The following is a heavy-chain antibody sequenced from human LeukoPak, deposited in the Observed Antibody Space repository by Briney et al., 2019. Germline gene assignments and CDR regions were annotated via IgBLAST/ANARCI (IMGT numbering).Heavy chain of an antibody. CDR3: AREYFDWLLFDY. J-gene: IGHJ4*02. CDR1: GYTFTGYY. D-gene: IGHD3-9*01. Sequence: ASVKVSCKASGYTFTGYYMHWVRQAPGQGLEWMGWISAYNGNTNYAQKLQGRVTMTTDTSTSTAYMELRSLRSDDTAVYYCAREYFDWLLFDYWGQGTLVTVSS. V-gene: IGHV1-18*04. CDR2: ISAYNGNT.